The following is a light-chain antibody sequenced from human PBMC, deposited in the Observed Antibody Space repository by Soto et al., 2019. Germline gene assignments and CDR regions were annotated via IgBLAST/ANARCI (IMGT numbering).Light chain of an antibody. V-gene: IGKV2-28*01. Sequence: DIVMTQSPLSLPVTPGEPASFSCRSSQSLLHLNGNNYLDWYLQKPGQSPQLLIYLGSNRASGVPDRFSGSGSGTDFTLKISRVEAEDVGIYYCMQALQNPVTFGQGTRLEIK. CDR1: QSLLHLNGNNY. CDR2: LGS. CDR3: MQALQNPVT. J-gene: IGKJ5*01.